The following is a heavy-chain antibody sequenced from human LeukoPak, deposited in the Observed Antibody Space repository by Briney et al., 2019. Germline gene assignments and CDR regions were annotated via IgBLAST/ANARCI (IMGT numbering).Heavy chain of an antibody. Sequence: GASVKVSCKASVYTFTCYYMHWVRQAPGQGLEWMGWINANSGGTNYAQKFQGRVTMTTDTSISTAYMELSRLRSDYTAVYYCAREGVATIGAGGYYYYGMDVWGQGTTVTVSS. CDR3: AREGVATIGAGGYYYYGMDV. CDR1: VYTFTCYY. V-gene: IGHV1-2*02. J-gene: IGHJ6*02. D-gene: IGHD5-12*01. CDR2: INANSGGT.